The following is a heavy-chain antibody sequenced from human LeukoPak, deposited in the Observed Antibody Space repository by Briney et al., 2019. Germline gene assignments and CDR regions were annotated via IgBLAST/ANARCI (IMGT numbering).Heavy chain of an antibody. Sequence: GGSLRLSCAASGFIVSSNYMSWVRQAPGKGLEWVSVIYSGGNTNYADSVKGRFTISRDISKNTLYLQMNSLRAEDTAVYYCARAYPEGIVVVPAAIYRFDPWGQGALVTVSS. CDR1: GFIVSSNY. J-gene: IGHJ5*02. D-gene: IGHD2-2*01. CDR3: ARAYPEGIVVVPAAIYRFDP. CDR2: IYSGGNT. V-gene: IGHV3-53*01.